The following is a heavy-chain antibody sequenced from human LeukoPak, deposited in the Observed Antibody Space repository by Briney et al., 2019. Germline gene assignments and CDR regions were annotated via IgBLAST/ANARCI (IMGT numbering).Heavy chain of an antibody. D-gene: IGHD2-2*01. CDR2: ISGSGGST. CDR1: GLTFSNYA. V-gene: IGHV3-23*01. J-gene: IGHJ4*02. Sequence: GGSLRLSCAASGLTFSNYAMSWVRQAPGKGLEWVSAISGSGGSTYYADSVKGRFTISRDNSKNTLYLQMNSLRPDDTALYYCAKGGCSSSNCYANYWGQGTLVTVSS. CDR3: AKGGCSSSNCYANY.